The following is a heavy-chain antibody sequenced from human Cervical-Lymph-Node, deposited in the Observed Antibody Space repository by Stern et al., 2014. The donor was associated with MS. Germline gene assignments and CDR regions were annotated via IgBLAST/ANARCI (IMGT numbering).Heavy chain of an antibody. CDR3: ARRTSGSSLDY. D-gene: IGHD6-13*01. CDR1: GYTFTTYY. Sequence: VQLEESGAEVKKPGASVKVSCKASGYTFTTYYLHWVRQAPGQGLEWMGFINPSGGSTIYAQKFQGRVTMTRDTSTSTVYMELSSLRSEDTAIYYCARRTSGSSLDYWGQGTLVTVSS. J-gene: IGHJ4*02. V-gene: IGHV1-46*01. CDR2: INPSGGST.